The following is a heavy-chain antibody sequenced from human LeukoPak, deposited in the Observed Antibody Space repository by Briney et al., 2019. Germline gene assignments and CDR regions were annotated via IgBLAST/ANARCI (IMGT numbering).Heavy chain of an antibody. Sequence: PGGSLRLSCAASGFTVSSNYMSWVRQAPGKGLEWVSVIYSGGNTYYADSVKGRFTISRHNSKNTLYLQMDSLRAEDTAVYYCAASRYDILTGYYPLHYWGQGTLVTVSS. D-gene: IGHD3-9*01. V-gene: IGHV3-53*04. CDR3: AASRYDILTGYYPLHY. J-gene: IGHJ4*02. CDR1: GFTVSSNY. CDR2: IYSGGNT.